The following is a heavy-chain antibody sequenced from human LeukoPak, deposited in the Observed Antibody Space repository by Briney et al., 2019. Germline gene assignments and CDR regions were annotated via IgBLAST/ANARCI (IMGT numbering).Heavy chain of an antibody. CDR2: IYTGDNT. V-gene: IGHV3-66*01. CDR1: RISDY. Sequence: PGGSLRLSCAASRISDYMIWVRQAPGTGLEWVSVIYTGDNTYYANSVKGRFTISRDNSQGMLYLQMNSLRAEDTSVYYCASSTSTPGGFDFWGQGTLVTVSS. CDR3: ASSTSTPGGFDF. D-gene: IGHD2-2*01. J-gene: IGHJ4*02.